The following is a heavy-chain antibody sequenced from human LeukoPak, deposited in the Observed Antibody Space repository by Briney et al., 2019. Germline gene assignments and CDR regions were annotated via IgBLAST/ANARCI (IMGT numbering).Heavy chain of an antibody. J-gene: IGHJ5*02. V-gene: IGHV3-23*01. CDR3: AKRFSTSVYNWYAP. Sequence: PGGSLRLSCAAPGFTFLTSAMNWVRQAPGEGLEWVAGISGGSGSTYYADSVKGRFTVSRDNSKSTLYLQVNSLRAADTAVYYCAKRFSTSVYNWYAPCGQGTLVTVSS. D-gene: IGHD3-16*01. CDR1: GFTFLTSA. CDR2: ISGGSGST.